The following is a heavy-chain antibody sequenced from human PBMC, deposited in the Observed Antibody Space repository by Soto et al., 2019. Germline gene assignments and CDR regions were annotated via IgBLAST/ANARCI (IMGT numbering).Heavy chain of an antibody. CDR1: GFTFGDYA. Sequence: GGSLRLSCTASGFTFGDYAMSWFRQAPGKGLEWVGFIRSKAYGGTTEYAASVKGRFTISRDDSKSIAYLQMNSLKTEDTAVYYCTRDRVSAVTEFDYWGQGTLVTVSS. D-gene: IGHD4-17*01. J-gene: IGHJ4*02. V-gene: IGHV3-49*03. CDR3: TRDRVSAVTEFDY. CDR2: IRSKAYGGTT.